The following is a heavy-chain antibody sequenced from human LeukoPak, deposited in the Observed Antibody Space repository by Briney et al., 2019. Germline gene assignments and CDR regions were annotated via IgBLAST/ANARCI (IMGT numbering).Heavy chain of an antibody. J-gene: IGHJ5*02. CDR1: RGSISGYS. Sequence: PSETLSLTCTVSRGSISGYSWSWIRQSPGGGLEWIGYIYYSGDTAYNPSLRSRVTLSVDTSKNQFSLQLGSVTTADTAVYYCVRGPYGASISKWFDPWGQGTQVIVSP. D-gene: IGHD4/OR15-4a*01. CDR2: IYYSGDT. V-gene: IGHV4-59*01. CDR3: VRGPYGASISKWFDP.